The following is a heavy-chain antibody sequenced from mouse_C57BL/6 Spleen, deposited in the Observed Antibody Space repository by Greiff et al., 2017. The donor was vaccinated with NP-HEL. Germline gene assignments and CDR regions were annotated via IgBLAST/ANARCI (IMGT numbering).Heavy chain of an antibody. CDR1: GYTFTSYW. Sequence: VQLQQPGAELVKPGASVKLSCKASGYTFTSYWMHWVKQRPGQGLEWIGMIHPNSGSTNYNEKFKSKATLTVDKSSSTAYMQLSSLTSEDSAVYYCARDSNYFNYAVDYWGQGTSVTVSS. V-gene: IGHV1-64*01. D-gene: IGHD2-5*01. CDR3: ARDSNYFNYAVDY. CDR2: IHPNSGST. J-gene: IGHJ4*01.